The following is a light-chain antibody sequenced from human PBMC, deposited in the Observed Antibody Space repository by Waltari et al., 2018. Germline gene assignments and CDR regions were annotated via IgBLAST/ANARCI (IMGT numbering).Light chain of an antibody. J-gene: IGKJ2*01. V-gene: IGKV1-5*01. CDR3: QQYYRYYT. Sequence: IQMTQSPSALSASVGDRVTITCRASQRINTWMAWYQQRPGKAPKVLLYDVSTLESGVPSRFSGCGSGTEFTLAINNLQPEDFATYYCQQYYRYYTFGQGTKLEIK. CDR2: DVS. CDR1: QRINTW.